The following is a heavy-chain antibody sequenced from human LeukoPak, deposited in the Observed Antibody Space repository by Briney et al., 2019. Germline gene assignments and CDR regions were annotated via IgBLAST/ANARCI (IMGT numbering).Heavy chain of an antibody. CDR1: GITLSNYG. Sequence: GGSLRLSCGVSGITLSNYGMSWVRQAPGKGLEWVAGLSGSAGGTNYADSVKGRFTISRDNSKNTLYLQMNSLRAEDTAVYYCARVLLRWYGVDYWGQGTLVTVSS. J-gene: IGHJ4*02. CDR3: ARVLLRWYGVDY. V-gene: IGHV3-23*01. D-gene: IGHD4-23*01. CDR2: LSGSAGGT.